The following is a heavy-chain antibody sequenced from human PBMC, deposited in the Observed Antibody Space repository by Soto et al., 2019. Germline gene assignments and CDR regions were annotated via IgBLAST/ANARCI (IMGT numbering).Heavy chain of an antibody. Sequence: QVQLVQSGAEVKKPGASVKVSCKASGYTFTSYGISWVRQAPGQVLEWMGWISAYNGNTNYAQKLQGRVTMTTDTSTSTAYMELRSLRSDDTAVYYCASSRYFDWGAGSYYYYGMDVWGQGTTVTVSS. CDR1: GYTFTSYG. D-gene: IGHD3-9*01. CDR3: ASSRYFDWGAGSYYYYGMDV. J-gene: IGHJ6*02. V-gene: IGHV1-18*01. CDR2: ISAYNGNT.